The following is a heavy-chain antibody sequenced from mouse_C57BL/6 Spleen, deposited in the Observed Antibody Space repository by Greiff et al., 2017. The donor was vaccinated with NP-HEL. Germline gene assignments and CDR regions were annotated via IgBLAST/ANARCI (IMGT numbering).Heavy chain of an antibody. D-gene: IGHD1-1*01. V-gene: IGHV1-53*01. CDR1: GYTFTSYW. CDR2: INPSNGGT. CDR3: ARDEVYYGSSYYYAMDY. J-gene: IGHJ4*01. Sequence: QVQLKQPGTELVKPGASVKLSCKASGYTFTSYWMHWVKQRPGQGLEWIGNINPSNGGTNYNEKFKSKATLTVDKSSSTAYMQLSSLTSEDSAVYYCARDEVYYGSSYYYAMDYWGQGTSVTVSS.